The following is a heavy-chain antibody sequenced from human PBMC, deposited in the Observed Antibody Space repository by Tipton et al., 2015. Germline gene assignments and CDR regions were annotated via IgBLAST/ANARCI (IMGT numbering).Heavy chain of an antibody. J-gene: IGHJ4*02. CDR3: ARRTTVTTCFDY. V-gene: IGHV4-59*08. CDR2: IFNSGRT. CDR1: GDSIMSYY. Sequence: TLSLTCNVSGDSIMSYYWSWIRQPPGKGLEWIGYIFNSGRTSYNPPLKNRVTISVDTSKNQFALKLSSVTAADTAVYYCARRTTVTTCFDYWGQGTLVTVSS. D-gene: IGHD4-17*01.